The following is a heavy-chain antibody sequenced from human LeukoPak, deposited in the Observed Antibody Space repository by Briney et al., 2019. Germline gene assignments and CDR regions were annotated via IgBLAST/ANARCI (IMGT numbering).Heavy chain of an antibody. J-gene: IGHJ4*02. CDR1: GFTFSRHG. V-gene: IGHV3-30*18. Sequence: PGSSLRLSCAASGFTFSRHGMHWVRQAPGKGLEWVAVVSDDGGTVYYAESVKGRFTIARDNSRNTLYLQMTSLRPDDTAEFYCTKEAATGSRYSFDYWGQGTLVTVSS. CDR2: VSDDGGTV. D-gene: IGHD1-1*01. CDR3: TKEAATGSRYSFDY.